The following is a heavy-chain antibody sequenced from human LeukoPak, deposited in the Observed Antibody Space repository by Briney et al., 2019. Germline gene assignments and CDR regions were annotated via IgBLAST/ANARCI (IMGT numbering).Heavy chain of an antibody. V-gene: IGHV4-38-2*02. CDR1: GYSISSGYY. D-gene: IGHD3-9*01. J-gene: IGHJ6*03. CDR3: AREAPFDWLLYYYMDV. CDR2: IYHSGST. Sequence: SETLSLTCTVSGYSISSGYYWGWIRQPPGKGLEWIGSIYHSGSTNYNPSLKGRVTISVDTSKNQFSLKLSSVTAADTAVYYCAREAPFDWLLYYYMDVWGKGTTVTISS.